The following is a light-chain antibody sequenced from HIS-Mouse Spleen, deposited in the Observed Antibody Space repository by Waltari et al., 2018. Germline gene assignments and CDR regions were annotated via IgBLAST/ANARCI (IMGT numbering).Light chain of an antibody. V-gene: IGLV2-14*03. CDR1: SSDVGGYNY. Sequence: QSALTQPASVSGSPGQSITISCTGTSSDVGGYNYVSWYQQPPGKAPKLMIYDVSNRPSGVSKRFSGSKSGNTASLTISGLQAEDEADYYCSSYTSSSTWVFGGGTKLTVL. CDR3: SSYTSSSTWV. J-gene: IGLJ3*02. CDR2: DVS.